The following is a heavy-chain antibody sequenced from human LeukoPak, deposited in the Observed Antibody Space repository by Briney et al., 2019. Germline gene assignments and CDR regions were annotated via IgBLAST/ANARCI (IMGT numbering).Heavy chain of an antibody. CDR3: ARGESTMIVVATKFDP. D-gene: IGHD3-22*01. J-gene: IGHJ5*02. V-gene: IGHV1-18*01. Sequence: GASVKVSCKTSGYTFTTYGISWLRQAPGQGHEWMGWISAHKGDTEYAQKFQGRVTMTRDTSISTAYMELSRLRSDDTAVYYCARGESTMIVVATKFDPWGQGTLVTVSS. CDR1: GYTFTTYG. CDR2: ISAHKGDT.